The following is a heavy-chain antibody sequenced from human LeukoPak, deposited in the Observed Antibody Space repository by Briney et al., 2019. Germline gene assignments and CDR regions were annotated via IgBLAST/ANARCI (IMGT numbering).Heavy chain of an antibody. J-gene: IGHJ3*02. D-gene: IGHD5-12*01. CDR3: ARDTGLEWRRLGKEACDI. Sequence: GASVTVSCKASVYTFTSYGITWVRQAPGQGREWMGWISGYNGNTKYARKVQGRVTMTTDTSTTTAYMELRSLRSDDTAVYYCARDTGLEWRRLGKEACDIWGQGTVVTVSP. CDR1: VYTFTSYG. V-gene: IGHV1-18*01. CDR2: ISGYNGNT.